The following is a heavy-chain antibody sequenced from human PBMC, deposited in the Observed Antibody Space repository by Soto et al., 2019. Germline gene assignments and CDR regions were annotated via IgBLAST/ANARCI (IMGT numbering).Heavy chain of an antibody. CDR3: AKDLVSYYGSGSYYRYGMDV. Sequence: GGSLRLSCAASGFTFSSYSMNWVRQAPGKGLEWVSYISSSSSTIYYADSVKGRFTISRDNSKNTLYLQMNSLRAEDTAVYYCAKDLVSYYGSGSYYRYGMDVWGQGTTVTVSS. CDR1: GFTFSSYS. J-gene: IGHJ6*02. CDR2: ISSSSSTI. D-gene: IGHD3-10*01. V-gene: IGHV3-48*01.